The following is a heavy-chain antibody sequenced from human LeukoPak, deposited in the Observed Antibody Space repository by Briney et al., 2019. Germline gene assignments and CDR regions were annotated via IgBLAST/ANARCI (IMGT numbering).Heavy chain of an antibody. CDR2: ISSSSSYI. V-gene: IGHV3-21*01. CDR3: AVPVVVTASNDAFDI. D-gene: IGHD2-21*02. Sequence: GGSLRLSCAASGFTFSSYSMNRVRQAPGKGLEWVSSISSSSSYIYYADSVKGRFTISRDNAKNSLYLQMNSLRAEDTAVYYCAVPVVVTASNDAFDIWGQGTMVTVSS. J-gene: IGHJ3*02. CDR1: GFTFSSYS.